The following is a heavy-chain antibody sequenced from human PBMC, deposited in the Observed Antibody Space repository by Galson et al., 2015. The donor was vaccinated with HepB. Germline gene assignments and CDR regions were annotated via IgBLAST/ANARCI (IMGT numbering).Heavy chain of an antibody. J-gene: IGHJ3*02. CDR1: GFTVSSNY. CDR2: IYSGGST. V-gene: IGHV3-53*01. CDR3: ARLSGSDAFDI. D-gene: IGHD1-26*01. Sequence: SLRLSCAASGFTVSSNYMSWVRQASGKGLEWVSVIYSGGSTYYADSVKGRFTISRDNPKNTLYLQMNSLRAEDTAVYYCARLSGSDAFDIWGQGTMVTVSS.